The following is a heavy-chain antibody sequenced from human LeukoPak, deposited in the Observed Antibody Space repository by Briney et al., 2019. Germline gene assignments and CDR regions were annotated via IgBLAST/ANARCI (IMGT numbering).Heavy chain of an antibody. J-gene: IGHJ1*01. CDR3: AKHIYGVVSIQQ. CDR1: GFTFRDAW. D-gene: IGHD3-3*01. V-gene: IGHV3-15*01. Sequence: NPGGSLRLSCAASGFTFRDAWMTWVRQAPGKGLEWVGRIRSKTDGGTTDYAVSVQGRFTISRDDSKNTLYLQMSSLKTEDTAVYYCAKHIYGVVSIQQWGQGTLVTVSS. CDR2: IRSKTDGGTT.